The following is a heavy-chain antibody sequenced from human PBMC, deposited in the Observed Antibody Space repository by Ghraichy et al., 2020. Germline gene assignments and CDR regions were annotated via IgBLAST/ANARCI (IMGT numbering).Heavy chain of an antibody. D-gene: IGHD3-3*01. J-gene: IGHJ6*02. CDR3: AVVSFGVVRGRPGYYYYYGMDV. CDR2: IIPILGAA. CDR1: GGTFSIYA. V-gene: IGHV1-69*13. Sequence: SVKVSCKASGGTFSIYAISWVRQAPGQGLEWMGGIIPILGAANYAQKFQGRVTITADESTSTAYMELSSLRSEDTAVYYCAVVSFGVVRGRPGYYYYYGMDVWGQGTTVAGSS.